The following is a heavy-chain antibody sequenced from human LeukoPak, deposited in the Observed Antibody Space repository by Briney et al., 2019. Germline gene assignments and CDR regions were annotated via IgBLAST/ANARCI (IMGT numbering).Heavy chain of an antibody. J-gene: IGHJ4*02. D-gene: IGHD6-13*01. V-gene: IGHV4-39*01. Sequence: SETLSLTCTVSGGSISSSSYYWGWIRQPPGKGLEWIGSIYYSGSTYYNPSLKSRVTISVDTSKNQFSLKLSSVTAADTAVYYCARNGAAAAVVYYFDYWGQGTLVTVSS. CDR2: IYYSGST. CDR3: ARNGAAAAVVYYFDY. CDR1: GGSISSSSYY.